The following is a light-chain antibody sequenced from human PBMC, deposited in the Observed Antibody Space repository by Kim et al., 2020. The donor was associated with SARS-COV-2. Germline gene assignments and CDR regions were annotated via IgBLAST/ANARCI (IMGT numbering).Light chain of an antibody. CDR2: DVT. J-gene: IGLJ2*01. V-gene: IGLV2-11*01. CDR3: CSYAGSYTFI. CDR1: GSDVRYYNY. Sequence: GQSVTIRCSGTGSDVRYYNYVSWYQHHPGKAPMLIIYDVTKRPSGVPDRFSGSKSDNTASLTISGLQAEDEGDYYCCSYAGSYTFIFGGGTQLTVL.